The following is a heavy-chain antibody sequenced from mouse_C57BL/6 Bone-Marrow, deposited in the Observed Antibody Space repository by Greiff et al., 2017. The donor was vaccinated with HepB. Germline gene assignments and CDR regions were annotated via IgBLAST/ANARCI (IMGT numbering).Heavy chain of an antibody. CDR1: GFSFNTYA. J-gene: IGHJ3*01. V-gene: IGHV10-1*01. D-gene: IGHD2-4*01. Sequence: EVKLMESGGGLVQPKGSLKLSCAASGFSFNTYAMNWVRQAPGKGLEWVARIRSKSNNYATYYADSVKDRFTISRDDSESMLYLQMNNLKTEDTAMYYCVIPDYDYDKGALDWGQGTLVTVSA. CDR2: IRSKSNNYAT. CDR3: VIPDYDYDKGALD.